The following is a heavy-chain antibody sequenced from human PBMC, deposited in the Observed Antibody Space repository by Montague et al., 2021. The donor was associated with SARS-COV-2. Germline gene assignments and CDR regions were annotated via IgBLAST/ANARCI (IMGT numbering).Heavy chain of an antibody. CDR1: GGSFSGYY. Sequence: SKTLSLTCAVYGGSFSGYYWSWIRQPPGKGLEWIGEINHSGSTKYNPSLTSRVTMPVDTSKNQFSLKVNSVTAADTAVYYCARHYSATLPAVYWGQGTLVTVSS. D-gene: IGHD2-15*01. V-gene: IGHV4-34*01. CDR2: INHSGST. CDR3: ARHYSATLPAVY. J-gene: IGHJ4*02.